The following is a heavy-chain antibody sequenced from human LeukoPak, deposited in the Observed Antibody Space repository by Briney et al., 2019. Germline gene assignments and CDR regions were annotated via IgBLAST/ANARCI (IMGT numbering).Heavy chain of an antibody. J-gene: IGHJ6*02. CDR1: GFTFSSYG. CDR3: ANVRGMDV. CDR2: ISYDGSNK. V-gene: IGHV3-30*18. Sequence: PGRSLRLSCAASGFTFSSYGTHWVRQAPGKGLEWVAVISYDGSNKYYADSVKGRFTISRDNSKNTLYLQMNSLRAGDTAVYYCANVRGMDVWGQGTTVTVSS.